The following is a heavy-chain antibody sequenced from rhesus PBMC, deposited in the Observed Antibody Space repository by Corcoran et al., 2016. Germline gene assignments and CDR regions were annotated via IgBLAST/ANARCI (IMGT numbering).Heavy chain of an antibody. CDR3: ARERSGRGNDAFDF. D-gene: IGHD6-25*01. Sequence: QVQLQESGPGLLKPSETLSLTRAVSGGSISSSHWWSWIRQPPGKGLEWIGGIYSNSESTYYNPSLKSRVTISKDTSMNQFSLKLRSVTAADTAVYYCARERSGRGNDAFDFWGQGLRVSVSS. V-gene: IGHV4S18*01. CDR2: IYSNSEST. J-gene: IGHJ3*01. CDR1: GGSISSSHW.